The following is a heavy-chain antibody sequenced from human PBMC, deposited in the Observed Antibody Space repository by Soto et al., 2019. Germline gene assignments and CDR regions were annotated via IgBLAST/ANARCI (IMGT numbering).Heavy chain of an antibody. CDR3: ASHDSSGDYYYYGMDV. Sequence: ASVKVSCKASGYTFTSYDINWVRQATGQGLEWMGWMNPNSGNTGYAQKFQGRVTMTRDTSISTAYMELSSLRSEDTAVYYCASHDSSGDYYYYGMDVWGQGTTVTVSS. CDR1: GYTFTSYD. J-gene: IGHJ6*02. V-gene: IGHV1-8*01. D-gene: IGHD3-22*01. CDR2: MNPNSGNT.